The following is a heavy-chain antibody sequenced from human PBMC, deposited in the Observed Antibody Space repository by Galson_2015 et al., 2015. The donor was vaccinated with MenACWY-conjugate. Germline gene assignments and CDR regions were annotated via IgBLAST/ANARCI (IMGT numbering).Heavy chain of an antibody. D-gene: IGHD6-6*01. CDR3: AKGTIAARPNWFDP. V-gene: IGHV3-74*01. Sequence: SLRLSCAASGFIFNTYWMHWVRQAPGKGLVWVSRINPGGSSTTYADSVKGRFTISRDNAKNSLYLQMNSLRAEDTAVYYCAKGTIAARPNWFDPWGQGTLVTVSS. CDR1: GFIFNTYW. CDR2: INPGGSST. J-gene: IGHJ5*02.